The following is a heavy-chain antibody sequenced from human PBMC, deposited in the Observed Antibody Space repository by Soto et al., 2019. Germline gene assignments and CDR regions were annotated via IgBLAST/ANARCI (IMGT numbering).Heavy chain of an antibody. J-gene: IGHJ1*01. CDR2: ISASGVST. CDR1: GFTFSSEA. Sequence: EVQLLESGGGLVQPGGSLRVSCAASGFTFSSEAMSWVRQAPGKGLEWVSFISASGVSTYYADSGKGRFTISRDNSKNTLWQHMNSLRAEDTAVYYCAKISSNGYPSNFDVWGQGTPVIVSS. D-gene: IGHD6-13*01. CDR3: AKISSNGYPSNFDV. V-gene: IGHV3-23*01.